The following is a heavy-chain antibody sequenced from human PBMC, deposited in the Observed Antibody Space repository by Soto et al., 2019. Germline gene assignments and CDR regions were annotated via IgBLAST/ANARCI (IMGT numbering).Heavy chain of an antibody. CDR1: GYTFTSYG. CDR2: ISAYIGNT. V-gene: IGHV1-18*01. CDR3: ARTRTRYCSSTSCPQGWFDP. J-gene: IGHJ5*02. Sequence: GASVKVSCKASGYTFTSYGISWVRQAPGQGLEWMGWISAYIGNTNYAQKLQGRVTMTADKSTSTAYMELSSLRSEDTAVYYCARTRTRYCSSTSCPQGWFDPWGQGTLVTVSS. D-gene: IGHD2-2*01.